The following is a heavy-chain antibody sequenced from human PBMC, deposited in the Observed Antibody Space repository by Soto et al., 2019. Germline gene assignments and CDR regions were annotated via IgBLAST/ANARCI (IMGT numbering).Heavy chain of an antibody. CDR1: GGSFSGYY. CDR3: ASRKRNCTNGVCYTGYFDY. V-gene: IGHV4-34*01. D-gene: IGHD2-8*01. J-gene: IGHJ4*02. Sequence: SETLSLTCAVYGGSFSGYYWSWIRQPPGKGLEWIGEINHSGSTNYNPSLKSRVTISADTSKNQLSLKLSSVTAADTAVYYCASRKRNCTNGVCYTGYFDYWGQGTLVTVSS. CDR2: INHSGST.